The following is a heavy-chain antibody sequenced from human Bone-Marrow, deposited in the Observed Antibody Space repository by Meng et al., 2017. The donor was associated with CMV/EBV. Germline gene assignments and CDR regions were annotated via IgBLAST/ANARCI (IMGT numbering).Heavy chain of an antibody. J-gene: IGHJ6*02. CDR3: VRFGGTGSSGWLGYGMDV. CDR1: GFSFNNYA. D-gene: IGHD6-19*01. CDR2: VSGSGGST. V-gene: IGHV3-23*01. Sequence: GESLKISCAASGFSFNNYAMTWVRQTPGKGLEWVSSVSGSGGSTYYADSVKGRFTISRDNSRNTVFVQMNSLRAEDTAMYYSVRFGGTGSSGWLGYGMDVWGQGTTVTVSS.